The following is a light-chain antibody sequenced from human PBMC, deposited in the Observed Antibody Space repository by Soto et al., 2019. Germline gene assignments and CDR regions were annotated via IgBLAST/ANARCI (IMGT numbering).Light chain of an antibody. CDR2: VGTGGIVG. V-gene: IGLV9-49*01. CDR3: GADHGSGSNFAYV. CDR1: SGYSNYK. J-gene: IGLJ1*01. Sequence: QLVLTQPPSASASLGASVTLTCTLSSGYSNYKVDWYQQRPGKGPRFVMRVGTGGIVGSKGDGIPDRFSVLGSGLNRYLTIKNIQEEDESDNHCGADHGSGSNFAYVFGTGTKVTVL.